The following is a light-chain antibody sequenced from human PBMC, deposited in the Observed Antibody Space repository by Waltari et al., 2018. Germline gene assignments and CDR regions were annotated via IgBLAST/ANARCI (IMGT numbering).Light chain of an antibody. V-gene: IGKV2-30*01. CDR1: QSLVYNDGNTY. Sequence: DVVMTQSPLSLPVTLGQPASISCRSSQSLVYNDGNTYLNWFQQRPGQSPRRLIYKVSNRDSGVPDRFSGSGSGTDFTLKISRVEAEDVGVYYCMQGTHPFTFGPGTKVDIK. J-gene: IGKJ3*01. CDR2: KVS. CDR3: MQGTHPFT.